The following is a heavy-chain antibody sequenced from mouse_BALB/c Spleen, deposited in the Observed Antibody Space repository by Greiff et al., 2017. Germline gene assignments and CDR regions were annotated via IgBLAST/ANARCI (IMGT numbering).Heavy chain of an antibody. D-gene: IGHD1-1*01. J-gene: IGHJ2*01. CDR3: ARLPVSSYYFDY. CDR1: GFTFSSYT. V-gene: IGHV5-12-2*01. CDR2: ISNGGGST. Sequence: EVQGVESGGGLVQPGGSLKLSCAASGFTFSSYTMSWVRQTPEKRLEWVAYISNGGGSTYYPDTVKGRFTISRDNAKNTLYLQMSSLKSEDTAMYYCARLPVSSYYFDYWGQGTTFTVSS.